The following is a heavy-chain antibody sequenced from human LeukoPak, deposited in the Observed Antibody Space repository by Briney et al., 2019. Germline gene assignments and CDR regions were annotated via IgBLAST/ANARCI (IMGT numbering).Heavy chain of an antibody. V-gene: IGHV3-48*03. J-gene: IGHJ4*02. CDR2: ISPSGETI. D-gene: IGHD3-10*01. CDR1: GFTFSTYE. CDR3: ARDMIRGSWGRSPFDF. Sequence: GGSLRLSCAASGFTFSTYEMNWVRQVPGKGLEWLSYISPSGETIYWADSVKGRFTISRDNVKKLLYLQMSRLRVEDTAVYYCARDMIRGSWGRSPFDFWGQGTLVTVSS.